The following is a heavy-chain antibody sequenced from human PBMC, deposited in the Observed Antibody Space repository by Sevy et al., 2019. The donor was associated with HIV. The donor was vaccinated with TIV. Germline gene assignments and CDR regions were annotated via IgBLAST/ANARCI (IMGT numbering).Heavy chain of an antibody. CDR1: GFTLSGNA. Sequence: GGSLRLFCAASGFTLSGNAMAWVRQAPGKGLAWVSAIGGSDDRTEYADSVKGRFTISRDISKNTLYLQMNSLRVEDTAVYYCAKEILRWSFDYWGQGTLVTVSS. D-gene: IGHD2-15*01. V-gene: IGHV3-23*01. J-gene: IGHJ4*02. CDR2: IGGSDDRT. CDR3: AKEILRWSFDY.